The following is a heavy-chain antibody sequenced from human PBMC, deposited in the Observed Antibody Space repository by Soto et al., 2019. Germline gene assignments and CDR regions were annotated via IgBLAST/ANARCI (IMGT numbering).Heavy chain of an antibody. V-gene: IGHV3-30*03. D-gene: IGHD4-17*01. J-gene: IGHJ4*02. CDR3: AAALGYGDYGTYYFDY. Sequence: PGGSLRLSCAASGFTFSSYGMHWVRQAPGKGLEWVAVISYDGSNKYYADSVKGRFTISRDNSKNTLYLQMSSLRSEDTAVYYCAAALGYGDYGTYYFDYWGQGTLVTVSS. CDR1: GFTFSSYG. CDR2: ISYDGSNK.